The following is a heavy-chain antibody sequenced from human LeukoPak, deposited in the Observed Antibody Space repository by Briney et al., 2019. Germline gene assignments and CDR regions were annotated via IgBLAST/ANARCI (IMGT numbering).Heavy chain of an antibody. CDR2: INSDGSST. CDR3: ARRLAYCGGDCYSFAFDI. Sequence: GRSLRLSCAASGLTFSSYWMHSVRQAPGKGLVWLSRINSDGSSTSYADSVKGRFTISRENAKNTLYLQMNSLRAEDTAVYYCARRLAYCGGDCYSFAFDIWGQGTMVTVSS. CDR1: GLTFSSYW. D-gene: IGHD2-21*02. J-gene: IGHJ3*02. V-gene: IGHV3-74*01.